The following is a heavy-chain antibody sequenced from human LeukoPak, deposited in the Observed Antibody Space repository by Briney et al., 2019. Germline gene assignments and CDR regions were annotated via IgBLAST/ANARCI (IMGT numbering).Heavy chain of an antibody. J-gene: IGHJ4*02. D-gene: IGHD3-16*01. CDR2: ISGSGGST. Sequence: GGSLRLSCAASGFTFSSYAMSWVRQAPGKGLEWVSAISGSGGSTYYADSVKGRFTISRDNSKNTLYLQMNSLRAEDTAVYYCAKVITFGGVTGAPIDYWGQGTLVTVSS. V-gene: IGHV3-23*01. CDR1: GFTFSSYA. CDR3: AKVITFGGVTGAPIDY.